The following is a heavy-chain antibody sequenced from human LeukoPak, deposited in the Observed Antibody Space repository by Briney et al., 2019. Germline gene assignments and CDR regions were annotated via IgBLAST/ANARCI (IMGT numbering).Heavy chain of an antibody. V-gene: IGHV4-4*07. D-gene: IGHD2-2*01. CDR1: GGSISSYY. CDR2: IYTSGST. CDR3: ARASISVAAANWFDP. Sequence: PSETLSLTCTVSGGSISSYYWSWIRQPAGKGLEWIGRIYTSGSTNYNPSLKSRVTMSVDTSKNQFSLKLSSVTAADTAVYYCARASISVAAANWFDPWGQGTLVTVSS. J-gene: IGHJ5*02.